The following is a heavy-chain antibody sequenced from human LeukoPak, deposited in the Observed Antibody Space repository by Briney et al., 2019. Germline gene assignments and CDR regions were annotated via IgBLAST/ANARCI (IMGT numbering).Heavy chain of an antibody. V-gene: IGHV4-4*07. CDR3: ARGPSGYYYG. D-gene: IGHD3-22*01. CDR2: IYTSGGS. J-gene: IGHJ4*02. CDR1: GGFIASYS. Sequence: SETLSLTCTVSGGFIASYSWSWIRQPAGKGLERIGRIYTSGGSDYNPSLKSRVTMSLDTSKNQFYLKMTSVTAADTAVYYCARGPSGYYYGWGQGILVTVSS.